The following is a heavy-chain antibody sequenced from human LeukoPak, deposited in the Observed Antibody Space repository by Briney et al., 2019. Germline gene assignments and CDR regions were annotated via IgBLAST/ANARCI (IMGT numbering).Heavy chain of an antibody. CDR3: ARVMPVGTTPAS. CDR2: INTDGSST. Sequence: GGSLRLSCAASGFTFSSYWMHWVRQAPGKGLVWVSRINTDGSSTSYADSVKGRFTISRDNAKNTLYLQMNSLRAEDTAVYYCARVMPVGTTPASWGQGTLVTVSS. CDR1: GFTFSSYW. D-gene: IGHD4-17*01. J-gene: IGHJ5*02. V-gene: IGHV3-74*01.